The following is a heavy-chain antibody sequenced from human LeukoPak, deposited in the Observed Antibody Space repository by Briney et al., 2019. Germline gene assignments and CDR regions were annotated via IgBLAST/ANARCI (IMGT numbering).Heavy chain of an antibody. Sequence: SGPTLVKPTQTLSLHRTFPGFRLSAREVGVSWILERPRQSLEWLAPSYGNDGKHYSPSMKTRLTIPKDTPKNQVVLTMTNMDPVDTATYCCAHDSPGNYGLDYWGQGTLVTVSS. CDR2: SYGNDGK. CDR1: GFRLSAREVG. V-gene: IGHV2-5*01. D-gene: IGHD3-10*01. CDR3: AHDSPGNYGLDY. J-gene: IGHJ4*02.